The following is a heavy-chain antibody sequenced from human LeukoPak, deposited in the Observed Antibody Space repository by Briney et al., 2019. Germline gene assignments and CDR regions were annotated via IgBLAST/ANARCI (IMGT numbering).Heavy chain of an antibody. CDR1: GFTFSSYA. Sequence: PGGSLRLSCAASGFTFSSYAMSWVRQAPGKGLEWVSAISGSGGSTYYADSVRGRFTISRDNSKNTLYLQMNSLRAEDTAVYYCAKPLYYYDSSGHYPFDYWGQGTLVTVSS. D-gene: IGHD3-22*01. J-gene: IGHJ4*02. CDR3: AKPLYYYDSSGHYPFDY. CDR2: ISGSGGST. V-gene: IGHV3-23*01.